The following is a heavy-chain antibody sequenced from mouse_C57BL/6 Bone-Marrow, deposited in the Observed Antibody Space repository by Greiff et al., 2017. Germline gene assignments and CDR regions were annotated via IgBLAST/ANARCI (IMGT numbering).Heavy chain of an antibody. V-gene: IGHV5-4*01. Sequence: EVQLVESGGGLVKPGGSLKLSCAASGFTFSSYAMSWVRQTPEKRLEWVATISDGGSYTYYPDNVKGRFTISRDNAKNNLYLQMSHLKSEDTAMYYCAREIYDGYYVPFAYWGQGTLVTVSA. CDR2: ISDGGSYT. CDR3: AREIYDGYYVPFAY. CDR1: GFTFSSYA. D-gene: IGHD2-3*01. J-gene: IGHJ3*01.